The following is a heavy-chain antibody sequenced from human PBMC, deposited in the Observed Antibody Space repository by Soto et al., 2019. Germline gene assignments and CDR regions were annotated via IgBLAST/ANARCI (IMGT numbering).Heavy chain of an antibody. J-gene: IGHJ6*03. CDR1: GFTVSSNY. CDR2: IYSGGST. Sequence: GGSLRLSCAASGFTVSSNYMSWVRQAPGKGLEWVSVIYSGGSTYYADSVKGRFTISRDNSKNTLYLQMNSLRAEDTAVYYCARDRGVSSGWRPDYYMDVWGKGTTVTVSS. D-gene: IGHD6-19*01. CDR3: ARDRGVSSGWRPDYYMDV. V-gene: IGHV3-66*01.